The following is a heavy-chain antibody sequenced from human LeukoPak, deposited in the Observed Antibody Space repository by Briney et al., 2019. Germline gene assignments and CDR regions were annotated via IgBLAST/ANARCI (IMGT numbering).Heavy chain of an antibody. D-gene: IGHD5-18*01. Sequence: ASVTVSCKASGYTFTDFGISWVRQAPGQGLEWMGWISAYNGNKNYVQMFQGRVTMTTHTSTSTAYMELTSLRSDDTAMYYCTRDLGVDTTMIFFDYWGQGTLVTVSS. J-gene: IGHJ4*02. V-gene: IGHV1-18*01. CDR2: ISAYNGNK. CDR1: GYTFTDFG. CDR3: TRDLGVDTTMIFFDY.